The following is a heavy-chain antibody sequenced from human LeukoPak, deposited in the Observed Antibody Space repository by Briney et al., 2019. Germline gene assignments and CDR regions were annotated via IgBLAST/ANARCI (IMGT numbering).Heavy chain of an antibody. CDR1: GFTFSSYG. CDR2: IRYDGSNK. D-gene: IGHD3-3*01. Sequence: PGGSLRLSCAASGFTFSSYGMHWDRQAPGKGLEWVAFIRYDGSNKYYADSVKGRFTISRDNSKNTLYLQMNSLRAEDTAVYYCAKDHDFWSGYPYYFDYRGQGTLVTVSS. CDR3: AKDHDFWSGYPYYFDY. V-gene: IGHV3-30*02. J-gene: IGHJ4*02.